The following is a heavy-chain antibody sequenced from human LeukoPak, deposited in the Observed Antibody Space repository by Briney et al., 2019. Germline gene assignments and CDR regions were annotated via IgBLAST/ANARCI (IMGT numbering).Heavy chain of an antibody. Sequence: PSETLSLTCTISDYSISSAYYWGWIRQPPGKGLEWIGNIYHSGNTYNNPSLKSRVTISVDTSKNQFSLKLSSVTAADTAMYYCARFKTSGTYYMDVWGKGTTVTVSS. V-gene: IGHV4-38-2*02. CDR3: ARFKTSGTYYMDV. J-gene: IGHJ6*03. D-gene: IGHD1-26*01. CDR1: DYSISSAYY. CDR2: IYHSGNT.